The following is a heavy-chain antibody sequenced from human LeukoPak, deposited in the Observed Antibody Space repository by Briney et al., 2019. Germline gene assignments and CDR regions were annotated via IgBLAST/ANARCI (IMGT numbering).Heavy chain of an antibody. J-gene: IGHJ4*02. Sequence: GGYLRLSCAASGFSVSSNYISWVRQAPGKGLEWVSVIYSGGSTKYADSVKARFTISRDNSKNTVYLQMNSLRAEDTAVYYCARATLDSWGQGTLVTVSS. CDR3: ARATLDS. CDR2: IYSGGST. CDR1: GFSVSSNY. V-gene: IGHV3-53*01.